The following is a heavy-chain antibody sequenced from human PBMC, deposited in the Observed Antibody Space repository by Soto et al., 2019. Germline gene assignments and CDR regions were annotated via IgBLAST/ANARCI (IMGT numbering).Heavy chain of an antibody. Sequence: SVKVSCKASGGTFSSYAISWVRQAPGQGLEWMGGIIPIFGTANYAQKFQGRVTITADESTSTAYMELSSLRSEDTAVYYCAREAARGYYDSSVDWFDPWGQGTLVTVSS. D-gene: IGHD3-22*01. CDR2: IIPIFGTA. V-gene: IGHV1-69*13. J-gene: IGHJ5*02. CDR3: AREAARGYYDSSVDWFDP. CDR1: GGTFSSYA.